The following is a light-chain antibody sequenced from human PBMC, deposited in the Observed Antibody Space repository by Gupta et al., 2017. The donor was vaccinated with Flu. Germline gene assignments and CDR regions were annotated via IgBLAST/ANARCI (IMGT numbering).Light chain of an antibody. CDR3: TSYTTSDTYV. V-gene: IGLV2-18*02. Sequence: QSALTQPPSVSGSPGQSVTISCTGTSSDVGNYNRVSWYQQPPGTAPKLMIYEVTRRPSGVPDRFSGSKSGNTASLTISGLQAEDEADYYCTSYTTSDTYVVGTGTKVTVL. CDR2: EVT. J-gene: IGLJ1*01. CDR1: SSDVGNYNR.